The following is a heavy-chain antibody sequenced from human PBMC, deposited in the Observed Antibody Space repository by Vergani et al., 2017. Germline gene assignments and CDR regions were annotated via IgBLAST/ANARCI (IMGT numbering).Heavy chain of an antibody. Sequence: EVQLLESGGSLKQPGGSVRLSCAASGFTFSTYAMHWVRQAPGKGLEWVSALTGSGGSTYYADSFKGRFVNSRDTSRDTLYLQMNSLRPEDTATYHCVKDAWGYENFCDDWCQGTLVIVSS. J-gene: IGHJ4*02. CDR1: GFTFSTYA. CDR2: LTGSGGST. D-gene: IGHD5-12*01. V-gene: IGHV3-23*01. CDR3: VKDAWGYENFCDD.